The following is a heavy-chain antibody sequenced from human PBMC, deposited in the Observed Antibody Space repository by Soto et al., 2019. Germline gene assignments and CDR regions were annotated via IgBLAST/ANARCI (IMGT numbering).Heavy chain of an antibody. CDR2: MSHSGGT. CDR3: ARVERGTATTVVDAFDI. CDR1: GGFVSSGSYY. V-gene: IGHV4-34*01. D-gene: IGHD1-1*01. J-gene: IGHJ3*02. Sequence: QVQLQQWGAGLLKPSETLSLTCAVYGGFVSSGSYYWSWIRQPPGKGLEWIGEMSHSGGTHFNPSLKGRVTISVDTSKKQFSLKMSYVTAADTALYYCARVERGTATTVVDAFDIWGPGTMVTVSS.